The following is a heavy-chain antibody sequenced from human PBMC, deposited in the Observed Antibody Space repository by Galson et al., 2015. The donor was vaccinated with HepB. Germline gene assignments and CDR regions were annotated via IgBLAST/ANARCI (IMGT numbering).Heavy chain of an antibody. CDR2: ISYDGSNA. Sequence: SLKLSCEASGFTFSNYGINWVRRAPGKGLEWVAGISYDGSNANYADSVKGRFTISRDNSKNTPYLQMNSLRAEDTALYYCAEDPYLYSALAGTMAGFDYWGQGTLVTVSS. D-gene: IGHD6-19*01. CDR1: GFTFSNYG. CDR3: AEDPYLYSALAGTMAGFDY. J-gene: IGHJ4*02. V-gene: IGHV3-30*18.